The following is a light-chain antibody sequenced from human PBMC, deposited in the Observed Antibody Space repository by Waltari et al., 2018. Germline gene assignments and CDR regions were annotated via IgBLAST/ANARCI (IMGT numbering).Light chain of an antibody. CDR2: DVS. Sequence: QSALTQPRSVCGSPGQSVTISCTGTSSDVGGYNYVSWYQQHPGKAPKLMIYDVSKRPSGVPDRFSGSKSGNTASLTISGLQAEDEADYYCCSYAGSYTYVFGTGTKVTVL. J-gene: IGLJ1*01. CDR1: SSDVGGYNY. CDR3: CSYAGSYTYV. V-gene: IGLV2-11*01.